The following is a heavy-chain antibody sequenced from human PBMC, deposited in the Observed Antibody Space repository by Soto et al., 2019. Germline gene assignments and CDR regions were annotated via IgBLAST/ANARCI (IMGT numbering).Heavy chain of an antibody. Sequence: EVQLLESGGGLVHPGGSLRLSCATSGFSFSSYAMTWLRQAPGKGLEWVSTISPTGGSTYYADSVTGRFTISRDDSKNTLYLHMNSLRAEDTATYYCAKDLLQWPGGSGPFDYWGQGTLVTVSS. D-gene: IGHD6-19*01. CDR2: ISPTGGST. J-gene: IGHJ4*02. CDR1: GFSFSSYA. CDR3: AKDLLQWPGGSGPFDY. V-gene: IGHV3-23*01.